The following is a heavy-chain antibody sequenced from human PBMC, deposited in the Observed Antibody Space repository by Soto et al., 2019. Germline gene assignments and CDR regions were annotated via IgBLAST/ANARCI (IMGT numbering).Heavy chain of an antibody. V-gene: IGHV4-39*01. CDR3: ATRSAMVTGAFDI. D-gene: IGHD5-18*01. CDR1: GGFISGSSYY. Sequence: PSETLSLTCIVSGGFISGSSYYWGWIRQPPGKGLEWIGNVYNSGSTYYNPSLKSRVTISVDTSKNQFSLKLSSVTAADTAVYYCATRSAMVTGAFDIWGQGTMVTVSS. CDR2: VYNSGST. J-gene: IGHJ3*02.